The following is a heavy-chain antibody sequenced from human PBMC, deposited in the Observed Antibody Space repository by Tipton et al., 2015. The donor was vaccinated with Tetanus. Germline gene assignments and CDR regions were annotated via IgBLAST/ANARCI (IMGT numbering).Heavy chain of an antibody. D-gene: IGHD3-10*01. Sequence: TLSLTCFVSGGSISTKTYYWGWIRQTPGKGLEWIASISHSATTFYNPSLKSRVTMSVDPSKNQFSVRLNSVTAADTGVYYCARHVGGYGSPPHDLWGQGTLVTVSS. J-gene: IGHJ5*02. CDR2: ISHSATT. CDR3: ARHVGGYGSPPHDL. V-gene: IGHV4-39*01. CDR1: GGSISTKTYY.